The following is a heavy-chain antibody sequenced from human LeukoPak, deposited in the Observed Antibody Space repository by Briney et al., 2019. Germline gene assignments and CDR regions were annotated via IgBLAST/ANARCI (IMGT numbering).Heavy chain of an antibody. V-gene: IGHV3-23*01. CDR1: GFNFSSYA. CDR3: SKDLYYYGSGRFY. J-gene: IGHJ4*02. D-gene: IGHD3-10*01. CDR2: ISGSRGST. Sequence: GGPLRLSCAACGFNFSSYAKSWVRQAPGKELPGVSAISGSRGSTYYADSVQGRFTISRDNSKNTLYLQMNSLRAEDTAVYYCSKDLYYYGSGRFYWGQGTLVTVSS.